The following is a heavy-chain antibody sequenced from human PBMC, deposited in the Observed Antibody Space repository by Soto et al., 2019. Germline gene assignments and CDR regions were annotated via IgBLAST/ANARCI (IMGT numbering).Heavy chain of an antibody. D-gene: IGHD3-16*01. V-gene: IGHV4-34*01. CDR1: GGSFRGYF. Sequence: SETLSLTCAVSGGSFRGYFWSWIRQSPTKGLEWIGEINDSGNTYYNPSFKSRLTISVDTSTSQISLRLTSVTAADSAVYYCQGGDFWGQGTRVTVSS. CDR2: INDSGNT. J-gene: IGHJ4*02. CDR3: QGGDF.